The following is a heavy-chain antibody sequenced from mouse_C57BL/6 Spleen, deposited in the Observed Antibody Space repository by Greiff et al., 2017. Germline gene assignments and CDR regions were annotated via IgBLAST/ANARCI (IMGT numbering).Heavy chain of an antibody. Sequence: EVKVVESGGGLVKPGGSLKLSCAASGFTFSDYGMHWVRQAPEKGLEWVAYISSGSSTIYYADTVKGRFTISRDNAKNTLFLQMTSLRSEDTAMYYCARHGYPAWFAYWGQGTLVTVSA. CDR1: GFTFSDYG. D-gene: IGHD2-2*01. CDR3: ARHGYPAWFAY. J-gene: IGHJ3*01. CDR2: ISSGSSTI. V-gene: IGHV5-17*01.